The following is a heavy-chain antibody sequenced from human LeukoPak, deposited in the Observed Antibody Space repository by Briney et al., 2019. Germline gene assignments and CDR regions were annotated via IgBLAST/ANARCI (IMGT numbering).Heavy chain of an antibody. V-gene: IGHV4-34*01. Sequence: SETLSLTCAVYGGSFSGYYWSWIRQPPGKGLEWIGEINHSGSTNYNLSLKSRVTISVDTSKNQFSLKLSSVTAADTAVYYCARLPAAIIHYYYGMDVWGQGTTVTVSS. CDR3: ARLPAAIIHYYYGMDV. D-gene: IGHD2-2*02. CDR2: INHSGST. J-gene: IGHJ6*02. CDR1: GGSFSGYY.